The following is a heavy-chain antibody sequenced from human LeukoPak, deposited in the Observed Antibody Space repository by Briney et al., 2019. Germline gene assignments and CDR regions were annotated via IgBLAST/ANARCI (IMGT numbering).Heavy chain of an antibody. CDR1: GFTFSKYG. CDR3: ASPGYTNEGPDS. D-gene: IGHD6-13*01. Sequence: PGGSLRLSCAASGFTFSKYGMSWVRQAPGKGLEWVSGISGSGFTTYYADSVKGRFTISRDNSKNTLYLQMNSLRAEDTALYYCASPGYTNEGPDSWGQGTLVTVSS. CDR2: ISGSGFTT. J-gene: IGHJ4*02. V-gene: IGHV3-23*01.